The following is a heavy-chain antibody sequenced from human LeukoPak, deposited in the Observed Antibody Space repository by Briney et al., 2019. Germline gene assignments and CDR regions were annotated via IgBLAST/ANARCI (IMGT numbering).Heavy chain of an antibody. V-gene: IGHV3-23*01. Sequence: PGGSLRLSCAASGFTFSSYAMSWVRQAPGKGLEWVSAISGSGGSTYYADSVKGRFTISRDNSKNTLYLQMNSLRAEDTAVYYCAKGHDSWYYYYYMDVWGKGTTVTVSS. D-gene: IGHD3-16*01. CDR1: GFTFSSYA. J-gene: IGHJ6*03. CDR3: AKGHDSWYYYYYMDV. CDR2: ISGSGGST.